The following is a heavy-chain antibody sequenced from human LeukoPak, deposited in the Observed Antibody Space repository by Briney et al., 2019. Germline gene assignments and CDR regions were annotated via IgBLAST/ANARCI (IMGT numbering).Heavy chain of an antibody. V-gene: IGHV6-1*01. CDR3: AQADSTGYFYFQH. Sequence: SQTLSLTCALSGDSFSSNSAAWDWIRQSPSRGLEWLGRTYYRSEWYNDYAVSVKSRININPDTSKNQFSLQLNSVTPEDTAVYYCAQADSTGYFYFQHWGQGTLVTVSS. D-gene: IGHD3-22*01. CDR1: GDSFSSNSAA. CDR2: TYYRSEWYN. J-gene: IGHJ1*01.